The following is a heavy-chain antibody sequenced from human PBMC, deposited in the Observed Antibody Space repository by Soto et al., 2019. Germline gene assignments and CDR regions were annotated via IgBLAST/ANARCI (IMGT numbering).Heavy chain of an antibody. J-gene: IGHJ4*02. Sequence: GASVKVSCKVSGYTLTELSMHWVRQAPGKGLEWMGGFDPEDGETIYAQKFQGRVTMTEDTSTDTAYMELSSLRSEDTAVYYCATAVSVLSGYDDDGFDYWGQGTLVTVSS. CDR1: GYTLTELS. V-gene: IGHV1-24*01. D-gene: IGHD5-12*01. CDR3: ATAVSVLSGYDDDGFDY. CDR2: FDPEDGET.